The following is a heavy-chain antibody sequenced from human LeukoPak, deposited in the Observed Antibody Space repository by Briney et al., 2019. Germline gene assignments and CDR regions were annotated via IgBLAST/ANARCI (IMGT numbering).Heavy chain of an antibody. Sequence: ASVKVSCKAPGYTFTSYDINWVRQAPGQGLEWMGWMNPNSGNTVYAQKFQGRVTITRNTSISTAYMELSSLRSEDTAVYYCARGVWGSGSYYNHVWFDPWGQGTLDTVSS. CDR1: GYTFTSYD. J-gene: IGHJ5*02. V-gene: IGHV1-8*03. CDR3: ARGVWGSGSYYNHVWFDP. CDR2: MNPNSGNT. D-gene: IGHD3-10*01.